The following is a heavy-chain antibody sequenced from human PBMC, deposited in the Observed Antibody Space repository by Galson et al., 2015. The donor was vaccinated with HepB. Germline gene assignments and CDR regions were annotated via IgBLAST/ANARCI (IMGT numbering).Heavy chain of an antibody. CDR1: DDSISRYS. CDR3: GMDV. V-gene: IGHV4-59*12. Sequence: ETLSLTCTVSDDSISRYSWTWIRQPPGKGLQWIASLYYSGRPAYTPSLESRVAISIHMSRNQISLNLASVTAADTANYYYGMDVWGQGTTVTVSS. CDR2: LYYSGRP. J-gene: IGHJ6*02.